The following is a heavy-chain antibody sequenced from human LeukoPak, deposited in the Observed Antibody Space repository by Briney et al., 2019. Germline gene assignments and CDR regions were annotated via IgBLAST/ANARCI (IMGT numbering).Heavy chain of an antibody. CDR1: GYTFSSYA. CDR3: ARGRRYSGYAPIPGRFDY. CDR2: INTNTGNP. D-gene: IGHD5-12*01. J-gene: IGHJ4*02. V-gene: IGHV7-4-1*02. Sequence: GASVKVSCKASGYTFSSYAMNWVRQAPGQGLEWMGWINTNTGNPTYAQGFTGRFVFSLDTSVSTAYLQISSLKAEDTAVYYCARGRRYSGYAPIPGRFDYWGQGTLVTVSS.